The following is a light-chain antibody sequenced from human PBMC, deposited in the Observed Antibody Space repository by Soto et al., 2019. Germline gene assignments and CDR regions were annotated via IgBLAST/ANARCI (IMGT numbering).Light chain of an antibody. CDR1: SSDVGGYKY. CDR3: SSYTSSSTLV. CDR2: EVS. V-gene: IGLV2-14*01. J-gene: IGLJ3*02. Sequence: QSALTQPASVSGSPGQSITISCTGTSSDVGGYKYVSWYQQEPGKAPKLMIYEVSNWPSGVSNRFSGSKSGNTASLTISGLQAEDEVDYYCSSYTSSSTLVFGGGTKLTVL.